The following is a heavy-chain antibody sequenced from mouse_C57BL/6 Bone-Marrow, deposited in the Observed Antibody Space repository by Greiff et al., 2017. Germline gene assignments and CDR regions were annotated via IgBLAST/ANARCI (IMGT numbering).Heavy chain of an antibody. CDR1: GYTFTDYA. Sequence: QVQLKESGPELVRPGVSVKISCKGSGYTFTDYAMHWVKPSHAKSLEWIGVISTYYGDASYNQKFKYKATMTVDQSSRTAYMELARLTSEDSAVYYCARLGRFAYWGQGTLVTVSA. J-gene: IGHJ3*01. CDR3: ARLGRFAY. V-gene: IGHV1-67*01. D-gene: IGHD4-1*01. CDR2: ISTYYGDA.